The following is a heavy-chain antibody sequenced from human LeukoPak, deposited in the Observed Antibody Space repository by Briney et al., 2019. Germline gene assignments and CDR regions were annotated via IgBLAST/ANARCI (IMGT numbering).Heavy chain of an antibody. CDR2: ISAYNGNT. CDR1: GYTFTSYG. Sequence: ASVKVSCKASGYTFTSYGISWVRQAPEEGLEWMGWISAYNGNTNYAQKLQGRVTMTTDTSTSTAYMELRSLRSDDTAVYYCARPLGAGYYFDYWGQGTLVTVSS. V-gene: IGHV1-18*01. CDR3: ARPLGAGYYFDY. J-gene: IGHJ4*02. D-gene: IGHD6-13*01.